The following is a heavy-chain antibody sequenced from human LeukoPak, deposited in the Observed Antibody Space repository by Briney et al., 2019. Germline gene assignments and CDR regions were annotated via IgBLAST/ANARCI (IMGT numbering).Heavy chain of an antibody. CDR2: ISGPGGAT. V-gene: IGHV3-23*01. Sequence: PGGSLRLSCAASGFTFSNYAMSWVRQAPGKGLEWVSTISGPGGATFYADSVKGRFTISRDNSKNTLYLQMYSLRVEDTAVYYCAKEEYSSVRGAFDIWGQGTMVTVSS. J-gene: IGHJ3*02. CDR1: GFTFSNYA. CDR3: AKEEYSSVRGAFDI. D-gene: IGHD6-19*01.